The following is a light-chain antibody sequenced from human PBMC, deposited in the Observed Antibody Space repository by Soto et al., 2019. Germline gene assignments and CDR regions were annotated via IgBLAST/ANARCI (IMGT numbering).Light chain of an antibody. J-gene: IGLJ1*01. CDR3: SSYTDSASYV. CDR1: SSDVGTYNF. Sequence: QSALTQPASVSGSPGQSITISCTGTSSDVGTYNFVSWYQQHPGKAPKLMIYDVRDRPSGVSNRFSGSKSGNTASLIISGLQDEDEADYSCSSYTDSASYVFGSGTKLTVL. V-gene: IGLV2-14*03. CDR2: DVR.